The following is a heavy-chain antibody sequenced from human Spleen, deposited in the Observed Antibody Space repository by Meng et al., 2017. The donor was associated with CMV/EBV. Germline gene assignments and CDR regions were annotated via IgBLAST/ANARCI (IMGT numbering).Heavy chain of an antibody. CDR2: ISASTGNT. J-gene: IGHJ6*02. Sequence: ASVKVSCKASGYTFTSYGISWVRQAPGQGLEWMGWISASTGNTRFAQKFQGRVTMTTDTSTNTAYMELRSLRSDDTAVYYCARGGGLQVPPGYYFGVDVWGQGTTVTVSS. D-gene: IGHD3-16*01. CDR3: ARGGGLQVPPGYYFGVDV. CDR1: GYTFTSYG. V-gene: IGHV1-18*01.